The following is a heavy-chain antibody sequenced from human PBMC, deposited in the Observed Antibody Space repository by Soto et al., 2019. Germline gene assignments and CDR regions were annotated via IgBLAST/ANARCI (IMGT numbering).Heavy chain of an antibody. Sequence: GGSLRLSCAASGFTFSSYAMHWVRQAPGKGLEWVAVISYDGSNKYYADSVKGRLTISRDNSKNTLYLQMNSLRAEDTAVYYCARPGTPKYYDFWSGYYSPHYYYGMDVWGQGTTVTVSS. CDR3: ARPGTPKYYDFWSGYYSPHYYYGMDV. CDR1: GFTFSSYA. V-gene: IGHV3-30-3*01. CDR2: ISYDGSNK. D-gene: IGHD3-3*01. J-gene: IGHJ6*02.